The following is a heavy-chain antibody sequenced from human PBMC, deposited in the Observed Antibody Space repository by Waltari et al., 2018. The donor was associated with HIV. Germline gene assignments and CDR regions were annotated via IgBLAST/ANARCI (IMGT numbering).Heavy chain of an antibody. CDR1: VSKFNTYW. V-gene: IGHV5-51*01. D-gene: IGHD3-9*01. J-gene: IGHJ1*01. CDR2: INPGNSDT. CDR3: VVGPHYFDGPEGRGRLDYFQN. Sequence: EVQLWQSRKEIKKPGESLKISCKGSVSKFNTYWIGWVRERPGKGLEWMGIINPGNSDTRYSLSSQGQVTISADTSVTTAYLHWRSLKASDTAKYYCVVGPHYFDGPEGRGRLDYFQNWGQGTLVTVSS.